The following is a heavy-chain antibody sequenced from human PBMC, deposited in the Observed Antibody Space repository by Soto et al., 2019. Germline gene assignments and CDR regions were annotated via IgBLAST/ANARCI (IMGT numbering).Heavy chain of an antibody. CDR3: ARVRGDLYYYGMNV. Sequence: GESLKISCKGSGYSFISYWISWVRQMPGKGLEWMGRIDPSDSYTNYSPSFQGHVTISADKSISTAYLQWSSLKASDTAMYYCARVRGDLYYYGMNVWGQGTTVTVSS. V-gene: IGHV5-10-1*01. CDR1: GYSFISYW. J-gene: IGHJ6*02. CDR2: IDPSDSYT. D-gene: IGHD2-21*02.